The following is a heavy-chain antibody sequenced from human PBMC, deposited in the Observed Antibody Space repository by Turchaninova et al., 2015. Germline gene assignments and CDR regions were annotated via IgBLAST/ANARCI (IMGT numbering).Heavy chain of an antibody. CDR2: ISGTGVNT. J-gene: IGHJ6*02. CDR1: GFSFSNYV. V-gene: IGHV3-23*04. Sequence: EVQLVESGGGLVQPGGSLRLSWAAPGFSFSNYVMSWVRQAPGGGMEWVSGISGTGVNTYNADSLKGRFTISRDNSKNTRYLQMHSLRAEDTAVYDCARKSGIDAWGQGTTVTVSS. CDR3: ARKSGIDA.